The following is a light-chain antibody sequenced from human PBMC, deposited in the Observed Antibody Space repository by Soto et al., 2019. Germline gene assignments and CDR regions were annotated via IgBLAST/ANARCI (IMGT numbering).Light chain of an antibody. CDR2: GAS. CDR3: QQYHNWWT. CDR1: QRISSN. J-gene: IGKJ1*01. Sequence: EIVMKQSPATLSVTPGERATLSCRARQRISSNLAWYQQKPGQAPRLLIYGASTRATGIPARFSGSGSGTEFTLTISSLQSEDFAVYYSQQYHNWWTFGQGTKVDI. V-gene: IGKV3-15*01.